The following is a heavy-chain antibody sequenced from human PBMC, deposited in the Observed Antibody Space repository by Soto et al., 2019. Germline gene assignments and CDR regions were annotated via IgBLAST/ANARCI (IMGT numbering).Heavy chain of an antibody. D-gene: IGHD2-2*01. CDR1: GFTFSNYD. CDR2: IWYDGSEK. J-gene: IGHJ4*02. V-gene: IGHV3-33*01. Sequence: QVQLVESGGGVVQPGRSLRLSCAASGFTFSNYDMHWVRQAPGKGLEWVAVIWYDGSEKYCADSVKGRYTISRDNSKNTLYLQMNSLGAEDTAVYYCARYASGGDYWGQGTLVTVSS. CDR3: ARYASGGDY.